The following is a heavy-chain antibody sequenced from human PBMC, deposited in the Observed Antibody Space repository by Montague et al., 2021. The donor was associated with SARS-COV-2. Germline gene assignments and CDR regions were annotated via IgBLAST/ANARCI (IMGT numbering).Heavy chain of an antibody. CDR3: GRVTRVGMLVGGTRYGLGV. CDR1: GGSISSSSYY. CDR2: IYYTGSS. D-gene: IGHD3-22*01. J-gene: IGHJ6*02. Sequence: SETLSLTCTVSGGSISSSSYYWGWIRPPPGQGLDWIGSIYYTGSSYYNPSLRSRVTISVDTSKNQFTLKLSSVTAADTAVYYGGRVTRVGMLVGGTRYGLGVRGQGTTGNGPS. V-gene: IGHV4-39*06.